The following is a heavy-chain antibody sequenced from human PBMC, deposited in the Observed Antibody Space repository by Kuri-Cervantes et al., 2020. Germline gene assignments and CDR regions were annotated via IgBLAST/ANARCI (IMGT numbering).Heavy chain of an antibody. CDR3: ASDKTTAFDY. V-gene: IGHV3-7*01. Sequence: LSLTCAASGFTVSSNYMSWVRQAPGKGLEWVANIKQDGSEKYYVDSVKGRFTISRDNAKNSLYLQMNSLRAEDTAVYYCASDKTTAFDYWGQGTLVTVSS. CDR1: GFTVSSNY. D-gene: IGHD4-17*01. J-gene: IGHJ4*02. CDR2: IKQDGSEK.